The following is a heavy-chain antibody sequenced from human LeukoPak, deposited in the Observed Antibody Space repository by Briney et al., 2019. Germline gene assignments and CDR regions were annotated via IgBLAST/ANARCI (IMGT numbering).Heavy chain of an antibody. CDR2: ISAYNGNT. CDR1: GGTFSSYA. V-gene: IGHV1-18*01. J-gene: IGHJ5*02. CDR3: AREGGLWSSRGFDP. D-gene: IGHD6-13*01. Sequence: ASVKVSCKASGGTFSSYAISWVRQAPGQGLERMGWISAYNGNTNYAQRLQGRVTMTTDTSTSTAYMELRSLRSDDTAVYYCAREGGLWSSRGFDPWGQGTLVTVSS.